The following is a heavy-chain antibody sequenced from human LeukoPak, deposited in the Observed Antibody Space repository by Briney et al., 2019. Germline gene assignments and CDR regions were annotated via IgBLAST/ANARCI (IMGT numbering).Heavy chain of an antibody. D-gene: IGHD3-16*02. Sequence: GGSLRLSCAASGFTFSSYLMSWVRQAPGEGLEWVANIKQDGSEKYYVDSVKGRLTISRDNAKNSLYLQMNSLRAEDTAVYYCARVGSYPYFDYWGQGTLVTVSS. CDR2: IKQDGSEK. J-gene: IGHJ4*02. V-gene: IGHV3-7*03. CDR3: ARVGSYPYFDY. CDR1: GFTFSSYL.